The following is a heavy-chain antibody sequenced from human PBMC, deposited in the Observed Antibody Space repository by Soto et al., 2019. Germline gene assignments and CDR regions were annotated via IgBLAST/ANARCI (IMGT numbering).Heavy chain of an antibody. CDR1: GFTFSSYA. Sequence: GVSLRLSCSASGFTFSSYAMHWVRQAPGKGLEWVAVISYDGSNKYYADSVKGRFTISRDNSKNTLYLQMNGLRAEDTAVYYCPRHLGHCSGGSCPTVKSSFDPWGQGTLVTVSS. J-gene: IGHJ5*02. V-gene: IGHV3-30-3*01. CDR2: ISYDGSNK. D-gene: IGHD2-15*01. CDR3: PRHLGHCSGGSCPTVKSSFDP.